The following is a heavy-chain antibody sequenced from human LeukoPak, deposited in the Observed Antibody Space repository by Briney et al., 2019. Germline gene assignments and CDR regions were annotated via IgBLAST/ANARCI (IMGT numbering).Heavy chain of an antibody. Sequence: GGSLRLPCAASGFTFSSYAMHWVRQAPGKGLEWVAVISYDGSNKYYADSVKGRFTISRDNSKNTLYLQMNSLRAEDTAVYYCAGGSGPFDYWGQGTLVTVSS. V-gene: IGHV3-30*04. CDR1: GFTFSSYA. CDR3: AGGSGPFDY. D-gene: IGHD3-16*01. CDR2: ISYDGSNK. J-gene: IGHJ4*02.